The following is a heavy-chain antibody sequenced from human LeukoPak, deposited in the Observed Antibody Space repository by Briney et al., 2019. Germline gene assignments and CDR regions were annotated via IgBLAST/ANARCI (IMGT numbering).Heavy chain of an antibody. CDR3: ARGLRSSPEH. V-gene: IGHV4-34*01. Sequence: SETLSLTCAFYGGSFIGYYWSWVRQPPGKGLEWIGEINHSGSTNYNPSLKSRVTISVDTSKNHFSLKLSSVTAADTAVYYCARGLRSSPEHWGQGTLVSVSS. D-gene: IGHD6-13*01. CDR2: INHSGST. CDR1: GGSFIGYY. J-gene: IGHJ4*02.